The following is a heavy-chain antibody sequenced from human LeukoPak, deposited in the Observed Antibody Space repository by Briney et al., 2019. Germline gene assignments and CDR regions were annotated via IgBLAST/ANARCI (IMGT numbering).Heavy chain of an antibody. CDR1: GFTFSSYS. Sequence: PGGSLRLSCAASGFTFSSYSMNWVRQAPGKGLEWVSYISSSGGTIYYADFVKGRFSVSRDNVKNSLFLQMNSLRAEDTAVYYCAKYYDILTGYYNVRYFDSWGQGTLVTVSS. J-gene: IGHJ4*02. CDR2: ISSSGGTI. CDR3: AKYYDILTGYYNVRYFDS. V-gene: IGHV3-48*04. D-gene: IGHD3-9*01.